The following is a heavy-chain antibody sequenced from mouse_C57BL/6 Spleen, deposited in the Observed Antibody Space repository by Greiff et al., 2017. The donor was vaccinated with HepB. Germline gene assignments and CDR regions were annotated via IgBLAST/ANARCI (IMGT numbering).Heavy chain of an antibody. J-gene: IGHJ2*01. CDR1: GYTFTSYW. V-gene: IGHV1-69*01. D-gene: IGHD1-1*01. Sequence: VQLQQPGAELVMPGASVKLSCKASGYTFTSYWMHWVKQRPGQGLEWIGEIDPSDSYTNYNQKFKGKSTLTVDKSSSTAYMQLSSLTSEDSAVYYCARSGSYYYGSSYYFDYWGQGTTLTVSS. CDR3: ARSGSYYYGSSYYFDY. CDR2: IDPSDSYT.